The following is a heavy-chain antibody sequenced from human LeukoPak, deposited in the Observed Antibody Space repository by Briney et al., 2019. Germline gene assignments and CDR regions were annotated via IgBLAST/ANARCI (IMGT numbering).Heavy chain of an antibody. CDR1: GYTFTGYY. CDR3: ARGPNPKTYYDFWSGSYYYYYMDV. D-gene: IGHD3-3*01. V-gene: IGHV1-2*02. Sequence: ASVKVSCKASGYTFTGYYMHWVRQAPGQGLEWMGWINPNSGGTNYAQKFQGRVTMTRDTSISTAYMELSRLGSDDTAVYYCARGPNPKTYYDFWSGSYYYYYMDVWGKGTTVTVSS. J-gene: IGHJ6*03. CDR2: INPNSGGT.